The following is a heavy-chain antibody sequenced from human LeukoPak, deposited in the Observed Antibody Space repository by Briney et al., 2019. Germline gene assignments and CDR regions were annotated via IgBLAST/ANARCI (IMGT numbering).Heavy chain of an antibody. V-gene: IGHV1-18*01. CDR3: ARDPQGRNTVTYYYGMDV. J-gene: IGHJ6*02. CDR2: ISAYNGNT. Sequence: GASVKVSCKASGYTFTSYGISWVRQAPGQGLEWMGWISAYNGNTNYAQKLQGRVTMTTDTSTSTAYMELRSLRSDDTAVYYCARDPQGRNTVTYYYGMDVWGQGTTVTVSS. CDR1: GYTFTSYG. D-gene: IGHD4-17*01.